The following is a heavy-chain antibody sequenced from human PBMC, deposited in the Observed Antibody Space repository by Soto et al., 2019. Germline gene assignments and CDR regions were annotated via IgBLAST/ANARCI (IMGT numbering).Heavy chain of an antibody. CDR2: ISSSSSYI. CDR1: GFTFSSYS. CDR3: ARAAMGATTTFFN. V-gene: IGHV3-21*01. D-gene: IGHD1-26*01. J-gene: IGHJ4*02. Sequence: PGGSLRLSCAASGFTFSSYSMNWVRQAPGKGLEWVSSISSSSSYIYYADSVKGRFTISGDNAKNSLYLQMNSLRAEDTAVYYCARAAMGATTTFFNWGQGTLVTVSS.